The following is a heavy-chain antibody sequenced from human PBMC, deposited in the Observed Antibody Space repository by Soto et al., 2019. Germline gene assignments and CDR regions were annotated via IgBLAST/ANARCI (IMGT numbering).Heavy chain of an antibody. Sequence: SETLSLTCAVYGGSFSGYYWSWIRQPPGKGLEWIGEINHSGSTNYNPSLKSRVTISVDTSKNQFSLKLSSVTAADTAVYYCATRGAEYSSSVPEAMRGGYYYYMDVWGKGTTVTSP. D-gene: IGHD6-6*01. CDR2: INHSGST. V-gene: IGHV4-34*01. CDR1: GGSFSGYY. CDR3: ATRGAEYSSSVPEAMRGGYYYYMDV. J-gene: IGHJ6*03.